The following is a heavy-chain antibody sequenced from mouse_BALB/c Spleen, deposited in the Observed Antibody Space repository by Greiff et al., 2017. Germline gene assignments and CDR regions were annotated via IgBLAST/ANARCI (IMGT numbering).Heavy chain of an antibody. CDR2: IDPYYGGT. V-gene: IGHV1-39*01. Sequence: VQLQQSGPELVKPGASVKISCKASGYSFTGYNMNWVKQSNGKSLEWIGNIDPYYGGTSYNQKFKGKATLTVDKSSSTAYMQLKSLTSEVSAVYYCAEANWGAAWFAYWGQGTLVTVSA. J-gene: IGHJ3*01. D-gene: IGHD4-1*01. CDR1: GYSFTGYN. CDR3: AEANWGAAWFAY.